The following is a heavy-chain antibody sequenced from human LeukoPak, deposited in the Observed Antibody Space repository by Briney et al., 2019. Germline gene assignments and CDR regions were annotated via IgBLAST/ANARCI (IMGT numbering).Heavy chain of an antibody. CDR3: ARDHYYDSSGYYPPDY. Sequence: SVKVSCKASGGTFSSYAISWVRQAPGQGLEWMGGIIPILGIANYAQKFQGRVTITADKSTSTAYMELSSLRSEDTAVYYCARDHYYDSSGYYPPDYWGQGTLVTVSS. CDR1: GGTFSSYA. J-gene: IGHJ4*02. CDR2: IIPILGIA. V-gene: IGHV1-69*10. D-gene: IGHD3-22*01.